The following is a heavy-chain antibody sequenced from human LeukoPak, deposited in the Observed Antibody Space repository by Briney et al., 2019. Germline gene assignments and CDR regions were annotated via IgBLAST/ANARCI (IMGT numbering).Heavy chain of an antibody. D-gene: IGHD2-15*01. CDR2: IKQDGSEK. CDR3: AGDRQGYCSGGSCYRDYYYYMDV. J-gene: IGHJ6*03. Sequence: GGSLRLSCAASGFTFSSYWMSWVRQAPGKGLEWVANIKQDGSEKYYVDSVKGRFTISRDNAKNSLYLQMNSLRAEDTAVYYCAGDRQGYCSGGSCYRDYYYYMDVWGKGTTVTISS. V-gene: IGHV3-7*01. CDR1: GFTFSSYW.